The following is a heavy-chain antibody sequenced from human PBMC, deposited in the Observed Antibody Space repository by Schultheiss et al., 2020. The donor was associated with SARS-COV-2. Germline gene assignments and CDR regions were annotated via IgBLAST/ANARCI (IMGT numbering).Heavy chain of an antibody. CDR3: AKEKDIVVVVAWFDP. CDR2: IYSGGST. J-gene: IGHJ5*02. CDR1: GFTASSNY. Sequence: GGSLRLSCAASGFTASSNYMSWVRQAPGKGLEWVSLIYSGGSTYYADSVKGRFTISRDNSKNTLYLQMNSLRAEDTAVYYCAKEKDIVVVVAWFDPWGQGTLVTVSS. D-gene: IGHD2-15*01. V-gene: IGHV3-53*01.